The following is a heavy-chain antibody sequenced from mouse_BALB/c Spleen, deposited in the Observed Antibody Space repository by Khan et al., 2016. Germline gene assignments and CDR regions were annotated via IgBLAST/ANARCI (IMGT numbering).Heavy chain of an antibody. V-gene: IGHV5-17*02. CDR1: GFTFSSFG. J-gene: IGHJ4*01. CDR2: ISSGSTTI. CDR3: ARIGLGRNYAMDY. Sequence: EVELVESGGGLVQPGGSRKLSCAASGFTFSSFGMHWVRQAPEKGLEWVAYISSGSTTIYYADTLKGRFTISRDNPKNTLFLQMTSLRSEDTAMXYCARIGLGRNYAMDYWGQGTSVTVSS. D-gene: IGHD4-1*01.